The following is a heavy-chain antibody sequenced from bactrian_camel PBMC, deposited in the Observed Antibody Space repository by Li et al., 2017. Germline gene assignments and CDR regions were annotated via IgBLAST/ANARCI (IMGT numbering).Heavy chain of an antibody. D-gene: IGHD2*01. Sequence: HVQLVESGGGSVQAGGSLRLACTASGHGDSDYCMGWFRQTPGKEREGVAVIDNDGGTSYADSVKGRFTISRENAQKKLYLQMNNLEPEDTAVYYCAAWCRACGSTLMEASATCEDWGQGTQVTVS. CDR1: GHGDSDYC. CDR2: IDNDGGT. V-gene: IGHV3S53*01. CDR3: AAWCRACGSTLMEASATCED. J-gene: IGHJ4*01.